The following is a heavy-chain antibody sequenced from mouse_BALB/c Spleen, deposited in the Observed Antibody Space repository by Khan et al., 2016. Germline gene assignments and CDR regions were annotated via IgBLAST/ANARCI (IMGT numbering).Heavy chain of an antibody. CDR2: IDPADGNS. J-gene: IGHJ3*01. Sequence: VQLQQSGAEFVKPGASVKLSCSASGFNIKDTFIHWVRQRPDQGLEWIGRIDPADGNSKYDPKFQGKATITSHTSSNPAYLQLSSLTSEDSAVFYCTDVPYWGQGTLVTVSA. V-gene: IGHV14-3*02. CDR1: GFNIKDTF. CDR3: TDVPY.